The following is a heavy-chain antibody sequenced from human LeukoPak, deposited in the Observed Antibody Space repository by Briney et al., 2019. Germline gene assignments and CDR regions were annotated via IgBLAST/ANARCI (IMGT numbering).Heavy chain of an antibody. CDR1: GGSVSSGAYY. CDR2: IYYSGST. V-gene: IGHV4-31*03. J-gene: IGHJ4*02. CDR3: ARIRGYSYGFEDY. D-gene: IGHD5-18*01. Sequence: SETLSLTCTVSGGSVSSGAYYWSWIRQHPGKGLEWIGYIYYSGSTYYNPSLKSRVTISVDTSKNQFSLKLSSVTAADTAVYYCARIRGYSYGFEDYWGQGTLVSVSS.